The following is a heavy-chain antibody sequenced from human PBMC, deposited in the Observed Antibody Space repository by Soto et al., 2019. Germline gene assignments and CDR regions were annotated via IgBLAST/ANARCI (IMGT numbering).Heavy chain of an antibody. V-gene: IGHV1-8*01. CDR1: GYTFTIYD. J-gene: IGHJ4*02. Sequence: ASVKVSCKASGYTFTIYDINWVRQATGQGLEWMGWMNPNSGNTGYAQKFQGRVTMTRNTSISTAYMELSSLRSEDTAVYYCARGRTVTTLYYFDYWGQGTLVTVSS. CDR3: ARGRTVTTLYYFDY. CDR2: MNPNSGNT. D-gene: IGHD4-17*01.